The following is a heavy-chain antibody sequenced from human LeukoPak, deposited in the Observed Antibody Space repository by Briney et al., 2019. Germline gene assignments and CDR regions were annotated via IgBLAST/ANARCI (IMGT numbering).Heavy chain of an antibody. V-gene: IGHV1-46*01. CDR2: INPSGGGT. CDR3: ARGQNKCLGH. J-gene: IGHJ4*02. CDR1: GYTFTNYF. Sequence: GTSVKVSCKASGYTFTNYFMHWVRQAPGQGLEWMGVINPSGGGTTYAQRFQGRVTMTRDTSTSTVHMELSSLRSEDTAVYYCARGQNKCLGHWGQGTLVTV. D-gene: IGHD2/OR15-2a*01.